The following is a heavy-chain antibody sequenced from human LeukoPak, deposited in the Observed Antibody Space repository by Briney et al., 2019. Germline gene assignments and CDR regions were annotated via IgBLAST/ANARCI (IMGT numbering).Heavy chain of an antibody. CDR3: ARDLGSGWSLDH. J-gene: IGHJ4*02. CDR2: ITSSSSYI. D-gene: IGHD6-19*01. V-gene: IGHV3-21*01. CDR1: GFTFSSYS. Sequence: PGGSLRLSCAASGFTFSSYSMNWVRQAPGKGLEWVSSITSSSSYIYYADSVKGRFTISRDNAKNSLYLQMNGLRAEDAAVYYCARDLGSGWSLDHWGQGTLVTVSS.